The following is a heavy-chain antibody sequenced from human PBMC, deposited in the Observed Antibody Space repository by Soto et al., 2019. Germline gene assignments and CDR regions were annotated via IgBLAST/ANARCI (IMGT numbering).Heavy chain of an antibody. CDR2: ISGTGGGT. D-gene: IGHD3-10*01. V-gene: IGHV3-23*01. CDR1: GFTFRNYA. CDR3: ATRAFYGSGIPNYYGMDV. J-gene: IGHJ6*02. Sequence: EVHLLESGGGLVQPGGSLRLSCAASGFTFRNYAMTWVRQAPGTGLEWVSVISGTGGGTNNADSAKGRFTTSRDNSKYTLYRLLSSLRAEDTAVYYCATRAFYGSGIPNYYGMDVWGQATAVTVSS.